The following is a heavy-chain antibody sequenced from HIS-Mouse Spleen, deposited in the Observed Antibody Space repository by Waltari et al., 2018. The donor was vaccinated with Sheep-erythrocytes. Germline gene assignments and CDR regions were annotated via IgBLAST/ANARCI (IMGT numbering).Heavy chain of an antibody. D-gene: IGHD1-7*01. J-gene: IGHJ3*02. V-gene: IGHV3-7*01. CDR1: GFTFSSYW. Sequence: EVQLVESGGGLVQPGGSLRLSCAASGFTFSSYWMSWVRQAPGKGLEWVANIKQDGSEKYYVDSVKGRFTISRDTAKNSLYLQMNSLRAEDTAVYYCARAVAGTPDAFDIWGQGTMVTVSS. CDR2: IKQDGSEK. CDR3: ARAVAGTPDAFDI.